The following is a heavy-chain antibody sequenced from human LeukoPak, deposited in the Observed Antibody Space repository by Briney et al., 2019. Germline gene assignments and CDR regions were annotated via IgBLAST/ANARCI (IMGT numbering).Heavy chain of an antibody. V-gene: IGHV1-18*01. Sequence: GASVKVSCKASGYTFTSYGISWVRQAPGQGLEWMGWISAYNSNTNYAQKLQGRVTMTTDTSTSTAYMELRSLRSDDTAVYYCARQYSSSWFSRRNENWFDPWGQGTLVTVSS. J-gene: IGHJ5*02. CDR1: GYTFTSYG. CDR3: ARQYSSSWFSRRNENWFDP. D-gene: IGHD6-13*01. CDR2: ISAYNSNT.